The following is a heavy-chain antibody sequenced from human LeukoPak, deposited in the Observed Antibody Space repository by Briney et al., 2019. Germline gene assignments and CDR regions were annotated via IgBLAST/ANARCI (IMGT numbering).Heavy chain of an antibody. J-gene: IGHJ5*02. D-gene: IGHD3-3*01. Sequence: SETLSLTCTVSGYSISSGYYWGWIRQPPGKGLEWIGSIYHSGSTHYNPSLKSRVTISVDTSKNQFSLKLSSVTAADTAVYYCARKYYDFWSGFNWFDPWGQGTLVTVSS. CDR3: ARKYYDFWSGFNWFDP. V-gene: IGHV4-38-2*02. CDR2: IYHSGST. CDR1: GYSISSGYY.